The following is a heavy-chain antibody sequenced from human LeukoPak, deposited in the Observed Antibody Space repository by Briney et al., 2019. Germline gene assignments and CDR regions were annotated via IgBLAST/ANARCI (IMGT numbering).Heavy chain of an antibody. D-gene: IGHD3-22*01. CDR2: IYYSGST. Sequence: SETLSLTCTVSGGSISSSNYYWGWIRQPPGKGLEWLGYIYYSGSTKYNPSLESRVTISVDTSKNQFSLKLNSVTAADTALYYCARGGAFYFDLDYWGQGTLVTVSS. CDR1: GGSISSSNYY. J-gene: IGHJ4*02. V-gene: IGHV4-61*05. CDR3: ARGGAFYFDLDY.